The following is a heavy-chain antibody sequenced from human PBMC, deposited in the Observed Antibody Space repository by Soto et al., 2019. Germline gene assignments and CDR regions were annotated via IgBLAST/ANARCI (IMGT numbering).Heavy chain of an antibody. V-gene: IGHV1-8*01. CDR1: GYSFTSLD. D-gene: IGHD1-26*01. CDR3: ARGVSAGVDY. CDR2: MEPSTGRT. Sequence: ASVKVSCKVSGYSFTSLDINWVRQTAGQGLEWMGWMEPSTGRTGYAQKFQGRVTMTRDTSINTAYMELTTLTSDDTAFYYCARGVSAGVDYWGQGTRVTVSS. J-gene: IGHJ4*02.